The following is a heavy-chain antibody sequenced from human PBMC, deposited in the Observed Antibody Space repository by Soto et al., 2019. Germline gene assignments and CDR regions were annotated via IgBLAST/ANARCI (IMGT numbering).Heavy chain of an antibody. Sequence: QVQLVQSGAEVKKPGSSVKVSCKASGGTFSSYAISWVRQAPGQGLEWMGGIIPIFGTANYAQKFQGRGRSTAEESTSTAYRELSSLRSEDTAVDYCARGRPAGSDFGSGYYEEPGGWFDPWGQGTLVTVSS. CDR3: ARGRPAGSDFGSGYYEEPGGWFDP. CDR2: IIPIFGTA. V-gene: IGHV1-69*01. CDR1: GGTFSSYA. D-gene: IGHD3-3*01. J-gene: IGHJ5*02.